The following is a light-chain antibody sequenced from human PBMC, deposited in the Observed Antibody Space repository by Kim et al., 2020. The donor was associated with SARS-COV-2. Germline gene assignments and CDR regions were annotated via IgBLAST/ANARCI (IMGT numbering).Light chain of an antibody. CDR1: QSVSSY. V-gene: IGKV3-11*01. J-gene: IGKJ2*01. Sequence: LSPGERASLSCRASQSVSSYLAWYQQKPGQAPRLLIYDASNRATGIPARFSGSGSGTDFTLTISSLEPEDFAVYYCQQRSNWPPYTFGQGTKLEIK. CDR3: QQRSNWPPYT. CDR2: DAS.